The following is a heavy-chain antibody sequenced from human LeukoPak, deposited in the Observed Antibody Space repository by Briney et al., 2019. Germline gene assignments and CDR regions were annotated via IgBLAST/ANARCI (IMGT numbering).Heavy chain of an antibody. CDR1: GFTFSQYW. CDR3: AREDYSNYAPSFDY. D-gene: IGHD4-4*01. V-gene: IGHV3-74*01. J-gene: IGHJ4*02. Sequence: GGSLRLSCEASGFTFSQYWMHWVRQAPGKGLVWVSRIDPDGSSTDYADSVKGRFTISRDNAKNTLYLQLNSLRAEDTAVYYCAREDYSNYAPSFDYGGQGTLVTVSS. CDR2: IDPDGSST.